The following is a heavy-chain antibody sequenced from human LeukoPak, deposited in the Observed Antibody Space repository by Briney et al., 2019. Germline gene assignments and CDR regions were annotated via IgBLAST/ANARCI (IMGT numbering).Heavy chain of an antibody. V-gene: IGHV3-30*03. CDR2: ISYDGSKK. D-gene: IGHD3-22*01. CDR3: ASEGGSGYYYFPARLDY. CDR1: GFTFSSHA. J-gene: IGHJ4*02. Sequence: PGGSLRLSCAACGFTFSSHAMHWVRQAPGKGLEWVAVISYDGSKKYYADSVKGRFTISRDNSKNTLYLQMNSLRAEDTAVYYCASEGGSGYYYFPARLDYWGQGTLVTVTS.